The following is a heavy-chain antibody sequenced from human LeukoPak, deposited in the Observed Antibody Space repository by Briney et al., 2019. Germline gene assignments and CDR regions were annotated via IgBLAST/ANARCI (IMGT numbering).Heavy chain of an antibody. Sequence: SETLSLTCTVSGGSLSGYYWNWIRQPAGKGLEWIGRVYTSGRSNDNPSLTSRDTLSVDTSTNHVFLTVTSVTAADTAIYYCAIQDSKVGAYTGPYYFDYWGQGTLVTVSA. D-gene: IGHD1-26*01. CDR1: GGSLSGYY. CDR3: AIQDSKVGAYTGPYYFDY. CDR2: VYTSGRS. J-gene: IGHJ4*02. V-gene: IGHV4-4*07.